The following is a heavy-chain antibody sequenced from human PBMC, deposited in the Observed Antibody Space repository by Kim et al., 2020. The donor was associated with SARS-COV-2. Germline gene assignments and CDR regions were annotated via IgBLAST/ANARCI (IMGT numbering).Heavy chain of an antibody. CDR1: GFTFSNAW. Sequence: GGSLRLSCAASGFTFSNAWMSWVRQAPGKGLEWVGRIKSKTDGGTTDYAAPVKGRFTISRDDSKNTLYLQMNSLKTEDTAVYYCTTDFGHCSSTSCYWDDYWGQGALVTVSS. D-gene: IGHD2-2*01. J-gene: IGHJ4*02. CDR2: IKSKTDGGTT. V-gene: IGHV3-15*01. CDR3: TTDFGHCSSTSCYWDDY.